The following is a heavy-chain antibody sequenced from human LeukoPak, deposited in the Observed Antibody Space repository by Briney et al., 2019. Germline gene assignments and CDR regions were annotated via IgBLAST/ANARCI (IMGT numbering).Heavy chain of an antibody. D-gene: IGHD1-1*01. Sequence: SETLSLTCAVYGGSFSGYYWSWIRQPPGKGLEWIGEINHSGSTNYNPSLKSRVTISVDPSKNQFSLKLSSVTAADTAVYYCASPQSKYRAWGQGTLVTVSS. CDR2: INHSGST. J-gene: IGHJ5*02. CDR3: ASPQSKYRA. CDR1: GGSFSGYY. V-gene: IGHV4-34*01.